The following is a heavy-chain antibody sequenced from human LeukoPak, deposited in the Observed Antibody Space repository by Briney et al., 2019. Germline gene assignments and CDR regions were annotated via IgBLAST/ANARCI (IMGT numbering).Heavy chain of an antibody. D-gene: IGHD6-19*01. CDR3: SNGRTSSGTLQHDY. J-gene: IGHJ4*02. CDR1: EFTFSSYA. Sequence: GGSRRLSGAASEFTFSSYAMHWFRKAPAKGLEGVAVISYDGSNKYYADSVKGRFTISRDNSKNTLYLQMNSLRAEDTALYYCSNGRTSSGTLQHDYWGQGTLVTVSS. V-gene: IGHV3-30*04. CDR2: ISYDGSNK.